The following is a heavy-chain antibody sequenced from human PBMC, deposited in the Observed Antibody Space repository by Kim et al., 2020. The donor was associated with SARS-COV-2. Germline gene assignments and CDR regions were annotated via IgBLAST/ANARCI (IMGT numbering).Heavy chain of an antibody. CDR2: ISTSSSRI. Sequence: GGSLRLSCTASGFTFSTSALCWVRQAPGKGLDWVATISTSSSRIDYSDSVKGRFSISRDDSTNTLYLQMNSLRPDDTAVYYCAKGGGGDHGDWGQGTLVTVSS. D-gene: IGHD2-21*01. J-gene: IGHJ4*02. V-gene: IGHV3-23*01. CDR1: GFTFSTSA. CDR3: AKGGGGDHGD.